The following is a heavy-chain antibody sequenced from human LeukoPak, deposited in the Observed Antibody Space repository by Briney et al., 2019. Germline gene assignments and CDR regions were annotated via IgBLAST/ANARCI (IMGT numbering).Heavy chain of an antibody. V-gene: IGHV4-34*01. CDR3: ARGKWELESGEAFDI. CDR2: INHSGST. D-gene: IGHD1-26*01. CDR1: GGSFSGYY. Sequence: PSETLSLTCAVYGGSFSGYYWSWIRQPPGKGLEWIGEINHSGSTNYNPSLKSRVTMSVDTSKNQFSLKLSSVTAADTAVYYCARGKWELESGEAFDIWGQGTMVTVSS. J-gene: IGHJ3*02.